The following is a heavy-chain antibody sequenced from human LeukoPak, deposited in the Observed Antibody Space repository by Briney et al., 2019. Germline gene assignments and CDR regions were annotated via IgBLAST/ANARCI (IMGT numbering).Heavy chain of an antibody. CDR2: IYPGDSDT. CDR3: ARPDAAGPNGYYYGMDI. D-gene: IGHD6-13*01. Sequence: GESLKISCKGSGYSFISYWIGWVRQMPGKGLEWMGIIYPGDSDTRYSPSFQGQVTISADKSISTAYLQWSSLKASDTAMYYCARPDAAGPNGYYYGMDIWGEGTTVTVSS. V-gene: IGHV5-51*01. J-gene: IGHJ6*04. CDR1: GYSFISYW.